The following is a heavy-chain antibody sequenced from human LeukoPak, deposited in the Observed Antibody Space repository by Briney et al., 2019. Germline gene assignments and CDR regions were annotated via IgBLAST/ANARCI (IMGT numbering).Heavy chain of an antibody. V-gene: IGHV5-51*03. CDR2: NYPGDSDN. D-gene: IGHD2-2*01. CDR1: GYRFTSYW. J-gene: IGHJ3*02. CDR3: ARGGGPYIVVVPAARSDAFDI. Sequence: AGGSLEISWQGSGYRFTSYWIGRVRAVPGKGLEWMGINYPGDSDNRYSPSFQGQVTISGEKSVRAPSLPWRSLKASHAALYYCARGGGPYIVVVPAARSDAFDIWGEGTMVTVSS.